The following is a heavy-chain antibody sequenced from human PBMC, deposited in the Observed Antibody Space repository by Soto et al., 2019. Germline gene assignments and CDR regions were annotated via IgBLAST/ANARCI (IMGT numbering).Heavy chain of an antibody. V-gene: IGHV3-48*01. CDR3: ARANYYGSPGDFDY. J-gene: IGHJ4*02. CDR2: ISSSSSTI. Sequence: VQLVGSGGGLVQPGGSLRLSCAASGFTFSSYSMNWVRQAPGKGLEWVSYISSSSSTIYYADSVKGRFTISRDNAKNSLYLQMNSLRAEDTAVYYCARANYYGSPGDFDYWGQGTLVTVSS. CDR1: GFTFSSYS. D-gene: IGHD3-10*01.